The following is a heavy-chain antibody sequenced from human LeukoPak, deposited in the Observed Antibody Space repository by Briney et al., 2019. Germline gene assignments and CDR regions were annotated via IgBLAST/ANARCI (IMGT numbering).Heavy chain of an antibody. V-gene: IGHV3-53*01. CDR1: GFTVSSNY. D-gene: IGHD6-13*01. CDR2: IYSSGST. Sequence: GGSLRLSCAASGFTVSSNYLSWVRQAPGKGLEWVSVIYSSGSTYYADSVKGRFTISRDNSKNTLHLQMNTLRAEDTAVYYCASRIATAGSVDYWGQGTLVTVSS. J-gene: IGHJ4*02. CDR3: ASRIATAGSVDY.